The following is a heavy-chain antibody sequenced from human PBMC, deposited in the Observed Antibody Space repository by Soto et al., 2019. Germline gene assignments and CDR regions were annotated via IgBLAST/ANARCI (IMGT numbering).Heavy chain of an antibody. J-gene: IGHJ4*02. CDR3: ASDLPPFDS. Sequence: QVQLVQSGAEVKKPGASVKVSCKASGYTFSSYFISWVRQAPGQGLEWMGWISAYNGNTNYTQNLPASVTMTTATSTSTAYMELTSLRSDDTAVYSCASDLPPFDSCGQGTLVTVSS. CDR2: ISAYNGNT. CDR1: GYTFSSYF. V-gene: IGHV1-18*01.